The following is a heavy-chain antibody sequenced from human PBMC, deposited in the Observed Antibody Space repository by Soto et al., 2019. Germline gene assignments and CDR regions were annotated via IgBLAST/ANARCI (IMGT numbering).Heavy chain of an antibody. CDR2: ISYDGSNK. V-gene: IGHV3-30-3*01. D-gene: IGHD3-3*01. Sequence: QVQLVESGGGVVQPGRSLRHSCAASGFTFSSCAMHWVRQAPGKGLEWVALISYDGSNKYYADSVKGRFTISRDNSKNTLYLQMNSLRAEDTAVYYCARDKRDLRFLEWSYYFDYWGQGTLVTVSS. J-gene: IGHJ4*02. CDR3: ARDKRDLRFLEWSYYFDY. CDR1: GFTFSSCA.